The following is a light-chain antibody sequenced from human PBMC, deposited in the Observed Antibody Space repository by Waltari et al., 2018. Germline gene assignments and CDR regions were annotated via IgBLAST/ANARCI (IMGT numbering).Light chain of an antibody. V-gene: IGKV1-5*03. CDR3: QQYRNLWT. CDR1: QSLSNW. Sequence: IPCRASQSLSNWLAWYQQKPRKAPKVLIYKASTLESGVPSRFSGSGSGTEFTLTISSLQPDDFATYYCQQYRNLWTFGQGTKVEIK. J-gene: IGKJ1*01. CDR2: KAS.